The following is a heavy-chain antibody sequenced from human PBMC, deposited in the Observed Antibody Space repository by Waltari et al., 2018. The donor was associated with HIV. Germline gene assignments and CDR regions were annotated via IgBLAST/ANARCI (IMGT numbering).Heavy chain of an antibody. Sequence: QLQLQESGPGLVKPSETLSLTCTVSGGSISRSSYFWGWIRQPPGKGLEWIGSIYYSGSTYYNPSLKSRVTISVDTPKNQFSLILSSVTAADTAVYYCARRHVDTAQVRWGLDDWGQGTLVTVSS. CDR2: IYYSGST. D-gene: IGHD5-18*01. CDR3: ARRHVDTAQVRWGLDD. J-gene: IGHJ4*02. V-gene: IGHV4-39*01. CDR1: GGSISRSSYF.